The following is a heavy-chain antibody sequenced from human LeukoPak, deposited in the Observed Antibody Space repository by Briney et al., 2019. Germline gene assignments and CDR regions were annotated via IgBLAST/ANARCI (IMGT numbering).Heavy chain of an antibody. J-gene: IGHJ5*02. CDR3: AKDRGYGDYVFNWFDP. D-gene: IGHD4-17*01. CDR2: IKSKTDGGTT. Sequence: GGSLRLSCAASGFTFSNAWMSWVRQAPGKGLEWVGRIKSKTDGGTTDYAAPVKGRFTISRDDSKNTLYLQMNSLRAEDTAVYYCAKDRGYGDYVFNWFDPWGQGTLVTVSS. V-gene: IGHV3-15*01. CDR1: GFTFSNAW.